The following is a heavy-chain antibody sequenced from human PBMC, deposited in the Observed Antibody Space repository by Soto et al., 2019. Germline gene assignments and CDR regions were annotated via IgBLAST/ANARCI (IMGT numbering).Heavy chain of an antibody. Sequence: PGGSLRLSCAASGFTFSSYGMHWVRQAPGKGLEWVAVIWYDGSNKYYADSVKGRFTISRDNSKNTLYLQMNSLRAEDTAVYYCARAEPESYYHELYYFDYWGQGTLVTVSS. D-gene: IGHD3-10*01. CDR1: GFTFSSYG. CDR2: IWYDGSNK. V-gene: IGHV3-33*01. J-gene: IGHJ4*02. CDR3: ARAEPESYYHELYYFDY.